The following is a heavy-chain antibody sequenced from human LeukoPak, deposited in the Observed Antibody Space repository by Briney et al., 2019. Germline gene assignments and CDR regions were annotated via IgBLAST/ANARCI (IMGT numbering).Heavy chain of an antibody. CDR3: ASRRGSSWPLLRYYFDY. V-gene: IGHV5-51*01. Sequence: GESLKISCKGSGYSFTSYWIGWVRQMPGKGLEWMGIIYPGDSDTRYSPSFQGQVTISADKSTSFAYLQWSSLKASDTAMYYCASRRGSSWPLLRYYFDYWGQGTLVTVSS. CDR1: GYSFTSYW. J-gene: IGHJ4*02. D-gene: IGHD6-13*01. CDR2: IYPGDSDT.